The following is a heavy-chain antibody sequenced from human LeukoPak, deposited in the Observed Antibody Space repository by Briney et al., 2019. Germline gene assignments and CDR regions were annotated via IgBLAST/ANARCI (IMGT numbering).Heavy chain of an antibody. CDR3: ARSTTSWYGNWFDP. CDR2: IYYSGST. Sequence: PSETLSLTCTVSGGSISSSIYYWGWIRQPPGKGLEWIGSIYYSGSTYYNPSLKSRVTISVDTSKNQFSLKLSSVTAADTAVYYCARSTTSWYGNWFDPWGQGTLVTVSS. V-gene: IGHV4-39*07. J-gene: IGHJ5*02. D-gene: IGHD6-13*01. CDR1: GGSISSSIYY.